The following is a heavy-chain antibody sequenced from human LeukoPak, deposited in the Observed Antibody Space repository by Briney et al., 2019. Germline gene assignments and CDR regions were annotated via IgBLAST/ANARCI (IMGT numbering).Heavy chain of an antibody. CDR3: AKDTAYYCGSGSFYFDY. D-gene: IGHD3-10*01. CDR1: GFTFSSYA. V-gene: IGHV3-23*01. CDR2: ISGSGGST. Sequence: SGGSLRLSCAASGFTFSSYAMSWVRQAPGKGLEWVSAISGSGGSTYYADSVKGRFTISRDNSKNTLYLQMNSLRAEDTAVYYCAKDTAYYCGSGSFYFDYWGQGTLVTVSS. J-gene: IGHJ4*02.